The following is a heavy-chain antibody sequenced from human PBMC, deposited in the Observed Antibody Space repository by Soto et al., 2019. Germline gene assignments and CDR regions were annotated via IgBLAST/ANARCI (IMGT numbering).Heavy chain of an antibody. Sequence: QVQLVESGGGLVKPGGSLRLSCAASGFTFSDYYMSWIRQAPGKGLEWVSYISSSSSYTNYADSVKGRFTISRDNAKNSLYLQVNSLRAEDTAVYYCARDKGDSSSWYDYWGQGTLVTVSS. J-gene: IGHJ4*02. CDR1: GFTFSDYY. CDR2: ISSSSSYT. V-gene: IGHV3-11*06. CDR3: ARDKGDSSSWYDY. D-gene: IGHD6-13*01.